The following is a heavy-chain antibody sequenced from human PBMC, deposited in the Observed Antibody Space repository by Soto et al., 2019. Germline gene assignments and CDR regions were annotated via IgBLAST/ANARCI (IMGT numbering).Heavy chain of an antibody. J-gene: IGHJ4*02. V-gene: IGHV3-21*01. CDR1: GFTFSSYS. CDR2: ISSSSSYI. CDR3: ARDGANVRAAPYYEYIWGSPFSDNYFDY. D-gene: IGHD3-16*01. Sequence: EVQLVESGGGLVKPGGSLRLSCAASGFTFSSYSMNWVRPAPGKGLEWVSSISSSSSYIYYADSVKDRFTISRDNAKSSLSLQMNSLRAADTAVYYCARDGANVRAAPYYEYIWGSPFSDNYFDYWSQGTLVNVSS.